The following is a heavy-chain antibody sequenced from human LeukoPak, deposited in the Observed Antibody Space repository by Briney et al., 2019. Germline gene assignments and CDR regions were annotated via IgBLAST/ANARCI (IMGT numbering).Heavy chain of an antibody. CDR2: IYYRGST. CDR3: ARHDSSGPYNAFDI. J-gene: IGHJ3*02. Sequence: SETLSLTCTVSGSSISSSSYYWGWIRQPPGKGLEWIGSIYYRGSTYYNPSLKSRVTISVDTSKNQFSLKLSSVTAADTAVYYCARHDSSGPYNAFDIWGQGTMVTVSS. CDR1: GSSISSSSYY. D-gene: IGHD3-22*01. V-gene: IGHV4-39*01.